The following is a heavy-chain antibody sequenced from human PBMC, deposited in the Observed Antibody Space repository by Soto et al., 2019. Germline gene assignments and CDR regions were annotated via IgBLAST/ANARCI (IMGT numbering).Heavy chain of an antibody. J-gene: IGHJ3*02. Sequence: QVQLQESGPGLVKPSQTLSLTCTFSGGSISSGGYYWSWSRQHPGKGLEWIGYIYYSGSTYYNPSLKSGVTISVDTSKNQFSLKLSSVTAADTAVYYCARDRVNYYDSSGYRPDGFDIWGQGTMVTVSS. CDR1: GGSISSGGYY. CDR3: ARDRVNYYDSSGYRPDGFDI. V-gene: IGHV4-31*03. D-gene: IGHD3-22*01. CDR2: IYYSGST.